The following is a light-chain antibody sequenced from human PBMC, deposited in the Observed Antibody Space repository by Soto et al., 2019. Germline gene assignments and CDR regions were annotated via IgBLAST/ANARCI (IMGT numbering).Light chain of an antibody. J-gene: IGKJ1*01. V-gene: IGKV1-5*03. CDR2: KAS. CDR1: QNIDNW. CDR3: QQYYTNSQAS. Sequence: DVQMTQSTSTLSASVGDRVTITCRASQNIDNWLAWYQQKLGKAPKLLIYKASSLETGVPSRFSGSGSGTEFSLTISNLEPDDFATYHCQQYYTNSQASFGQGTKVEIK.